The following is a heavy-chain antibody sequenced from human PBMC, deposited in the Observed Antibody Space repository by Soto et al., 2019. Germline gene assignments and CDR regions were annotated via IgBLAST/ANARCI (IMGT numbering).Heavy chain of an antibody. D-gene: IGHD3-22*01. CDR3: AKSPPNLVSAIGYFDY. CDR1: GFIFSSSA. V-gene: IGHV3-30*18. CDR2: VSFDGSNK. J-gene: IGHJ4*02. Sequence: QVQLVESGGGVVQPGRSLRLSCAASGFIFSSSAMHWVRQAPGKGLEWVAVVSFDGSNKYYADSVKGRFTISRDNSKNTLYLQMNSMRAEDTALYYCAKSPPNLVSAIGYFDYWGQGTLVTVSS.